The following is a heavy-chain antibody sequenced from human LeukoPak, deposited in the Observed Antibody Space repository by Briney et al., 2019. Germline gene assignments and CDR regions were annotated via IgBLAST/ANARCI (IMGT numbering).Heavy chain of an antibody. CDR2: IIPIFGTA. Sequence: GASVKLSCKASGASFSSDAISWERRAPGQGLEWMGGIIPIFGTANYVQKFQGRVTITADESTSTAYMELSSLRSEDTAVYYCATWPSGSLELEYWGQGTLVTVSS. V-gene: IGHV1-69*01. CDR3: ATWPSGSLELEY. CDR1: GASFSSDA. D-gene: IGHD6-25*01. J-gene: IGHJ4*02.